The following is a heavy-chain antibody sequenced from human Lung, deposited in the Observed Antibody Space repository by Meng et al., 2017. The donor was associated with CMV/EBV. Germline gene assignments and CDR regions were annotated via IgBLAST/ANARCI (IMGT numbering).Heavy chain of an antibody. CDR3: ARADKVRFDY. Sequence: VLLKEWGPGRLKPSGTLPPTCAVSGGSMSSTNWWRWVRQPPGKGLEWIGEIYHSGSTNYNPSLKSRVSISVDKSKNQFSLKLSSVTAADTAVYYCARADKVRFDYWGQGTLVTVSS. J-gene: IGHJ4*02. CDR2: IYHSGST. CDR1: GGSMSSTNW. V-gene: IGHV4-4*02.